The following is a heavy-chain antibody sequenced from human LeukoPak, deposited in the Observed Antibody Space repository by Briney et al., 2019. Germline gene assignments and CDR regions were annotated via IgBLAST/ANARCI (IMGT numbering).Heavy chain of an antibody. CDR1: GDSVSSISVA. CDR2: TYYRSKWYN. Sequence: SQTLSLTCAISGDSVSSISVAWNWIRQSPSRGLEWLGRTYYRSKWYNEYAVSVKGRIDINPDPSKNQFSLQLNSVTPEDTAVYYCALARSEYHYGMDVWGQGATVTVSS. CDR3: ALARSEYHYGMDV. V-gene: IGHV6-1*01. J-gene: IGHJ6*02.